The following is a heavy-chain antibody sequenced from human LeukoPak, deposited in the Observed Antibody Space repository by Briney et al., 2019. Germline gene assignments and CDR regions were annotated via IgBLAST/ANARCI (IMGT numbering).Heavy chain of an antibody. Sequence: ASVKVSCKASGYTFTSYHMHWVRQAPGQGLEWMGKINLSGGSTTYAQKFQGRVTMTRDTSTSTVYMELSSLRSEDTAVYYCARATNKRVYAILGYWGQGTLVTVSS. CDR3: ARATNKRVYAILGY. V-gene: IGHV1-46*01. D-gene: IGHD2-8*01. CDR1: GYTFTSYH. CDR2: INLSGGST. J-gene: IGHJ4*02.